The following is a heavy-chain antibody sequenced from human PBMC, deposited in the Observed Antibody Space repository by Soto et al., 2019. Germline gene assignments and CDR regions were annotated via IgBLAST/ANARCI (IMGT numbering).Heavy chain of an antibody. J-gene: IGHJ4*02. CDR1: GDSVDNFGSY. Sequence: QVQLQESGPGLVKPSETLSLTCSVSGDSVDNFGSYWSWMRQPPVKGLEWFGYISYSGGTAYNPSLKSRVSIFVDPSKNEFSLRLTSVTAADTAFYYCTRGRAYSDSYGDSWGQGTLVTVSA. D-gene: IGHD6-13*01. CDR3: TRGRAYSDSYGDS. V-gene: IGHV4-61*08. CDR2: ISYSGGT.